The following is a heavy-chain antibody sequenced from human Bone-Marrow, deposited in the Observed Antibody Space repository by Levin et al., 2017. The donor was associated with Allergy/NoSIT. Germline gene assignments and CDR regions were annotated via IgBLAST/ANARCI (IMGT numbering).Heavy chain of an antibody. CDR3: ARVVGYSYGYDYFDY. J-gene: IGHJ4*02. CDR1: GGTFSSYA. D-gene: IGHD5-18*01. V-gene: IGHV1-69*13. Sequence: SVKVSCKASGGTFSSYAISWVRQAPGQGLEWMGGIIPIFGTANYAQKFQGRVTITADESTSTAYMELSSLRSEDTAVYDCARVVGYSYGYDYFDYWGQGTLVTVSS. CDR2: IIPIFGTA.